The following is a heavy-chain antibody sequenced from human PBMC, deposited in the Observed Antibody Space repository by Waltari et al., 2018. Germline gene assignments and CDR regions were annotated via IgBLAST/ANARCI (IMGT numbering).Heavy chain of an antibody. CDR1: GGSLRGLY. V-gene: IGHV4-34*01. Sequence: QVHLQQWGAGLLRPSETLSLICAVYGGSLRGLYWGWIRQPPGKGLEWIGEINHTPNSNYNPSLRSRVHMSIDTSQNQFSLQLTSVTAADTGVYYCVRLEDCTGPGGNCYSGAPFAVDVWGQGTTVTVPS. CDR3: VRLEDCTGPGGNCYSGAPFAVDV. J-gene: IGHJ6*02. CDR2: INHTPNS. D-gene: IGHD2-8*02.